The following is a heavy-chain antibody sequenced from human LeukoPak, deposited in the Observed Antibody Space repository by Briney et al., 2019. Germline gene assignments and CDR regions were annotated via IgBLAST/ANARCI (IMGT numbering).Heavy chain of an antibody. CDR2: INSDGSST. V-gene: IGHV3-74*01. J-gene: IGHJ4*02. D-gene: IGHD1-26*01. CDR3: ARVPDSGSAIDY. CDR1: GFTFSSYW. Sequence: GGSLRLSCAASGFTFSSYWMHWVRQAPGKGLVWVSRINSDGSSTSYADSVKGRFTISRDNAKNTLYLQMSSLRAEDTAVYYCARVPDSGSAIDYWGQGTLVTVSS.